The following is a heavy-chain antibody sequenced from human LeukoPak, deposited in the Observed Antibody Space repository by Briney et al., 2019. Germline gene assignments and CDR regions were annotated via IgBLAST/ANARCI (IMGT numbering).Heavy chain of an antibody. Sequence: GESLKISCKGSGYIFTTQWIGWVRQIPGKGLEWMGIIAPGDSDARYSTSFQGQVTISADKSKSTAYLQWSSLQASASAMYYGARYIVAPPTKHFDRCGQGTPVTVSS. V-gene: IGHV5-51*01. CDR2: IAPGDSDA. J-gene: IGHJ4*02. CDR1: GYIFTTQW. D-gene: IGHD6-25*01. CDR3: ARYIVAPPTKHFDR.